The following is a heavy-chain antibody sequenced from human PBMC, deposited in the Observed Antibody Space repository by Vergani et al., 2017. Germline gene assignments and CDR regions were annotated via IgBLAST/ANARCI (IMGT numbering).Heavy chain of an antibody. V-gene: IGHV3-30*01. CDR2: ISYDGSNK. D-gene: IGHD2-15*01. CDR3: ARGGYCSGGSCYPPYNWFDP. CDR1: GFTFSSYA. Sequence: QVQLVESGGGVVQPGRSLRLSCAASGFTFSSYAMHWVRQAPGKGLEWVAVISYDGSNKYYADSVKGRFTISRDNSKNTRYLQMNSLRAEDTAVYYCARGGYCSGGSCYPPYNWFDPWGQGTLVTVSS. J-gene: IGHJ5*02.